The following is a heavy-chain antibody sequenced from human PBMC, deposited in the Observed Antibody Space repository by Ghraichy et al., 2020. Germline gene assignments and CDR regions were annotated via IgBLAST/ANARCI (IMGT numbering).Heavy chain of an antibody. CDR1: GFPFSRFW. J-gene: IGHJ4*02. CDR2: INYDESQT. Sequence: GESLNISCEASGFPFSRFWMSWVRQAPGKGLEWVANINYDESQTYYLDSVNGRFTISRDNAKSSVYLQMNSLSAEDTAVYYCSRWVWGQPDYWGQGTLVTVSS. CDR3: SRWVWGQPDY. V-gene: IGHV3-7*01. D-gene: IGHD3-16*01.